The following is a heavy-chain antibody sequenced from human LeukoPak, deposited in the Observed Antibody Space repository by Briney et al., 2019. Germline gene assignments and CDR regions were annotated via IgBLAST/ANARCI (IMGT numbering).Heavy chain of an antibody. J-gene: IGHJ4*02. V-gene: IGHV3-23*01. CDR1: GFTFSNYA. CDR3: AKVRRLLTDY. CDR2: INNNGGST. Sequence: GGSLRLSCAASGFTFSNYAMSWVRQAPGKGPEWVSGINNNGGSTFYADSVKGRFTISRDNSKNTLYLQMNSLRAEDTAVYYCAKVRRLLTDYWGQGTLVTVSS. D-gene: IGHD2-21*02.